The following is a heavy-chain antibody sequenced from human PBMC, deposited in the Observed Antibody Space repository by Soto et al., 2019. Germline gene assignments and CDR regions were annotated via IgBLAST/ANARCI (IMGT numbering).Heavy chain of an antibody. J-gene: IGHJ6*02. V-gene: IGHV3-9*01. CDR3: ANVQIAEPGTMLIQDYYYGMDV. CDR2: ISWNIGSR. CDR1: GFTFDDCA. Sequence: GGSLRLSCAGSGFTFDDCAMHCVRQGPGKGLDCVSGISWNIGSRGYADSLKGRFTISRDNAKNSLYLQMNSLRAEDTALDCCANVQIAEPGTMLIQDYYYGMDVWGQGTRSPSP. D-gene: IGHD6-13*01.